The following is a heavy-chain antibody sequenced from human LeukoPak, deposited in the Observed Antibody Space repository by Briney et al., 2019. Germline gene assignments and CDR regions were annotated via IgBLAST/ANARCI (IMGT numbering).Heavy chain of an antibody. V-gene: IGHV4-4*07. D-gene: IGHD6-13*01. CDR2: IYNSGST. J-gene: IGHJ4*02. Sequence: SETLSLTCTVSGGSISSYYWSCIRQPAGKGLEWIGHIYNSGSTNYNPSLKGRVTMSVATSKNQFSLHLSSVTAADTAVYYCARSAFLVTAPGLYYFDYWGQGTLVVVSS. CDR3: ARSAFLVTAPGLYYFDY. CDR1: GGSISSYY.